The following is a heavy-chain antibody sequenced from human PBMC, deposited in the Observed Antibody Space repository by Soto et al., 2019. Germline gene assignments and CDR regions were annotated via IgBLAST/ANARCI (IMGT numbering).Heavy chain of an antibody. CDR3: ARVRREFDTSGPVDY. V-gene: IGHV4-59*04. CDR2: IFFVGTP. CDR1: GGSISSYY. D-gene: IGHD3-10*01. Sequence: SETLSLTCTVSGGSISSYYWSWIRQHPEKGLEWIGYIFFVGTPYYNPSLQSRVTMSVDRSRNQFSLKLNSVTAADTAVYYCARVRREFDTSGPVDYWGQGTLVTVSS. J-gene: IGHJ4*02.